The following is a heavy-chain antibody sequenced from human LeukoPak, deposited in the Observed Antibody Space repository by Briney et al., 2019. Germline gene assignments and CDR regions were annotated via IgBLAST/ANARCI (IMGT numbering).Heavy chain of an antibody. D-gene: IGHD5-12*01. CDR1: GYTFTSYG. CDR3: ATEISGQGAFDI. V-gene: IGHV1-18*01. Sequence: ASVKVSCKASGYTFTSYGISWVRQAPGQGLEWMGWISAYNGNTNYAQKLQGRVTITRNTSISTAYMELSSLRSEDTAVYYCATEISGQGAFDIWGQGTMVTVSS. CDR2: ISAYNGNT. J-gene: IGHJ3*02.